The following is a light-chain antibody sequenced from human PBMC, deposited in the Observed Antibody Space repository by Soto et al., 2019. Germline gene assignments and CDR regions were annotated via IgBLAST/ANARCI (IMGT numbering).Light chain of an antibody. J-gene: IGLJ2*01. CDR3: CSYAGSYTFAV. Sequence: QSALTQPRSVSGSPGQSVTISCTGTSSDVGGYDYVSWYQQHPVKAPKLMIYDVSKWPSGVPDRFSGSKSGNTASLTISGLQAEDEADYYCCSYAGSYTFAVFGGGTKLTVL. V-gene: IGLV2-11*01. CDR1: SSDVGGYDY. CDR2: DVS.